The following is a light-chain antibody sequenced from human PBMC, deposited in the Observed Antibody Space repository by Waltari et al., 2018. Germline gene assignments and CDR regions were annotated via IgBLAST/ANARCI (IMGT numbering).Light chain of an antibody. J-gene: IGLJ2*01. Sequence: QSVLTQPPSVSGAPGQRVTIPCPGSRPNIGARHGVHWYPQLPGTAPRLLIYGNNNRPSGVPDRFSGSKSGTSASLAITGLQAEDEADYYCQSYDGSHVVFGGGTKLTVL. V-gene: IGLV1-40*01. CDR1: RPNIGARHG. CDR2: GNN. CDR3: QSYDGSHVV.